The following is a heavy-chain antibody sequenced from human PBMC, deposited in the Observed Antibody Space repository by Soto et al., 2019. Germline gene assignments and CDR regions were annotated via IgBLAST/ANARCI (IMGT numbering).Heavy chain of an antibody. D-gene: IGHD3-22*01. CDR2: IYYSGST. V-gene: IGHV4-31*03. CDR1: GGSISSGGYY. CDR3: ARDRHYYDSSGYYPDI. Sequence: QVQLQESGPGLVKPSQTLSLTCTVSGGSISSGGYYWSWIRQHPGKGLEWIGYIYYSGSTYYNPSLKRRVTISVDTSKNQFSLKLSSVTAADTAVYYCARDRHYYDSSGYYPDIWGQGTMVTVSS. J-gene: IGHJ3*02.